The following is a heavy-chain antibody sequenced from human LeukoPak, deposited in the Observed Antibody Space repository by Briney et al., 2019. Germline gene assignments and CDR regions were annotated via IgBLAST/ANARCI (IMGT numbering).Heavy chain of an antibody. CDR3: AKGILAPTYHYDSSGYYYFSY. CDR2: IRYDGSNK. Sequence: PGGSLRLSCAASGFTFSSYGMHWVRQAPGKGLEWVAFIRYDGSNKYYADSVKGRFTISRDNSKNTLYLQMNSLRAEDTAVYYCAKGILAPTYHYDSSGYYYFSYWGQGTLVTVSS. CDR1: GFTFSSYG. D-gene: IGHD3-22*01. J-gene: IGHJ4*02. V-gene: IGHV3-30*02.